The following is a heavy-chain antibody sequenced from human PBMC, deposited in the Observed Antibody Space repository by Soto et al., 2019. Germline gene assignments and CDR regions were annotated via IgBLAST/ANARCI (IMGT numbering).Heavy chain of an antibody. D-gene: IGHD3-10*02. Sequence: PGGSLRLSCEASGFRFSNFAMSWVRQAPGKGLEWVSGISVSGDTSYYADSVKGRFTISRDNSKNTLYLQMSSLRVEDAAVYYCATRVVFGGNSGRGPYDYWGHGTLVTVSS. CDR2: ISVSGDTS. V-gene: IGHV3-23*01. CDR1: GFRFSNFA. CDR3: ATRVVFGGNSGRGPYDY. J-gene: IGHJ4*01.